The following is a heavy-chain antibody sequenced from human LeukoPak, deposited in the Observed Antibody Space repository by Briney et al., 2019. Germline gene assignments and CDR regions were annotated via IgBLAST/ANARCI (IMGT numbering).Heavy chain of an antibody. V-gene: IGHV3-53*01. Sequence: GGSLRLSCAASGFTVSSKYMSWVRQAPGKGLEWVSVIYSGGSTYYADSVKGRFTISRDNSKNTLYLQMNSLRAEDTAVYYCARESGYDHFDYWGQGTLVTVSS. CDR3: ARESGYDHFDY. J-gene: IGHJ4*02. CDR1: GFTVSSKY. CDR2: IYSGGST. D-gene: IGHD5-12*01.